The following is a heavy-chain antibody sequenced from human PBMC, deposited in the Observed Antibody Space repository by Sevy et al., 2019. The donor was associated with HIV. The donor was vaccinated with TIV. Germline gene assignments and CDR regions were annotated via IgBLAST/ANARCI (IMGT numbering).Heavy chain of an antibody. D-gene: IGHD1-20*01. J-gene: IGHJ3*02. CDR3: ARDRGITGTTGAFDI. Sequence: ASVKVSCKASGYTFTSYGISWVRQAPGQGLEWMGWISAYNGNTNYAQKLQGRVTMTTDTSTSTAYMELRSLRSDDTAVYYCARDRGITGTTGAFDIWGQGTMVTVSS. V-gene: IGHV1-18*01. CDR2: ISAYNGNT. CDR1: GYTFTSYG.